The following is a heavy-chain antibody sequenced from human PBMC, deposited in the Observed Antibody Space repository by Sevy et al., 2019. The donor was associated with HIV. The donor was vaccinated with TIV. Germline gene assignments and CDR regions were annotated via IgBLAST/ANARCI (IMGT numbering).Heavy chain of an antibody. CDR3: ASAREYYEDNSGYLDY. D-gene: IGHD3-22*01. CDR2: FDPEDGET. CDR1: GYTLSQLS. Sequence: ASVKVSCKVSGYTLSQLSMHWVRQAPGKGLEWMGRFDPEDGETIFVQKFQGRVTMTEDTFTDTAYMELSSLRSEDTAVYYCASAREYYEDNSGYLDYWGQGTLVTVSS. V-gene: IGHV1-24*01. J-gene: IGHJ4*02.